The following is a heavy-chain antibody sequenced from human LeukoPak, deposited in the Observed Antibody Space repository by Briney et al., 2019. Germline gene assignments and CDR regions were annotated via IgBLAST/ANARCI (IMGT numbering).Heavy chain of an antibody. CDR3: ARGGVDGDHLDY. V-gene: IGHV4-59*01. Sequence: SETLSLTCTVSGGSISSYYWSWIRQPPGKGLEWIGYIYYSGGTNYNPSLKSRVTISVDTSKNQFSLKLSSVTAADTAVYYCARGGVDGDHLDYWGQGTLVTVSS. J-gene: IGHJ4*02. D-gene: IGHD4-17*01. CDR2: IYYSGGT. CDR1: GGSISSYY.